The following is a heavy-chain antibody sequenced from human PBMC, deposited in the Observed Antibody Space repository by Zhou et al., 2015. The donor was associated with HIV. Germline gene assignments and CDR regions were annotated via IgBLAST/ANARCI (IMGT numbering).Heavy chain of an antibody. V-gene: IGHV1-69*01. CDR3: ASRRFSMVQGVIPNGAYSPHV. D-gene: IGHD3-10*01. CDR2: IIPIFGTA. Sequence: QVQLVQSGAEVKKPGSSVKVSCKASGGTFSSYAISWVRQAPGQGLEWMGGIIPIFGTANYAQKFQGRVTITADESTSTAYMELSSLRSEDTAVYYCASRRFSMVQGVIPNGAYSPHVWGKGTTVTVSS. J-gene: IGHJ6*04. CDR1: GGTFSSYA.